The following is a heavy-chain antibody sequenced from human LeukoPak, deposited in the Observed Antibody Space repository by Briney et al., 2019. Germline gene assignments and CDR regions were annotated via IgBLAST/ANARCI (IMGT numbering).Heavy chain of an antibody. Sequence: SETLSLTCTVSGGSISSYYWSWIRQPPGKGLEWIGYIYYSGSTNYNPSLKSRVTISVDTSKNQFSLKLSSVTAADTAVYYCARLIAVAADFDYWGQGTLATVSS. CDR1: GGSISSYY. CDR2: IYYSGST. V-gene: IGHV4-59*01. D-gene: IGHD6-19*01. J-gene: IGHJ4*02. CDR3: ARLIAVAADFDY.